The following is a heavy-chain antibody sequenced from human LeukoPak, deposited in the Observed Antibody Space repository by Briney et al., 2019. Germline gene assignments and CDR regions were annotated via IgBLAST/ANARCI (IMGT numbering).Heavy chain of an antibody. CDR2: IHHSGNT. D-gene: IGHD3-16*01. J-gene: IGHJ4*02. Sequence: SETLSLTCTVSGASIQTNFRSWLRQPPGKGLEWIGYIHHSGNTNYNPSLRSRVTILIDTPTKQFSLRLNSVTAADTALYYCARADLYDTSLFFDYWGQGILVTVSS. CDR3: ARADLYDTSLFFDY. CDR1: GASIQTNF. V-gene: IGHV4-59*01.